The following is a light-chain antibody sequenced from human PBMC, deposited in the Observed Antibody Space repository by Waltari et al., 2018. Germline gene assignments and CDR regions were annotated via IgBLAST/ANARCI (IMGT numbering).Light chain of an antibody. CDR1: QTINNY. CDR2: TAS. J-gene: IGKJ2*01. V-gene: IGKV1-39*01. Sequence: DIQMTQSPSSLSASAGDRVTITCRASQTINNYVNWYQQKPGKAPSLLIYTASTLQSGVPSRFSGSGGGTLFTLTISSLQPEDFATYFCHQTYITPHTFGQGTKLEIK. CDR3: HQTYITPHT.